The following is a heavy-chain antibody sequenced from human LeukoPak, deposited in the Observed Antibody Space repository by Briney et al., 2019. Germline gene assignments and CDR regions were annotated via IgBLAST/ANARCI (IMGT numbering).Heavy chain of an antibody. CDR2: ISSSSSYT. V-gene: IGHV3-21*04. CDR3: AREQDFGEPHNP. CDR1: GFTFSSYS. J-gene: IGHJ5*02. D-gene: IGHD3-10*01. Sequence: GGSLRLSCAASGFTFSSYSMNWVRQAPGKGLEWVSYISSSSSYTNYADSVKGRFTISRDNAKNSLYLQMNSLRAEDTAVYYCAREQDFGEPHNPWGQGTLVTVSS.